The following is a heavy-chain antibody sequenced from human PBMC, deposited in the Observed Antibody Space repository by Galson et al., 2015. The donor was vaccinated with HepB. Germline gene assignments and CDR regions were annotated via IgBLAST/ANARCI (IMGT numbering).Heavy chain of an antibody. Sequence: SVKVSCKASGGAFSSYAISWVRQAPGQGLEWMGGIIPIFGIANYAQKFQGRVTITADKSTSTAYMELSSLRSEDTAVYYCARGYSSSWYGDGMDVWGQGTTVTVSS. J-gene: IGHJ6*02. CDR3: ARGYSSSWYGDGMDV. CDR1: GGAFSSYA. V-gene: IGHV1-69*10. D-gene: IGHD6-13*01. CDR2: IIPIFGIA.